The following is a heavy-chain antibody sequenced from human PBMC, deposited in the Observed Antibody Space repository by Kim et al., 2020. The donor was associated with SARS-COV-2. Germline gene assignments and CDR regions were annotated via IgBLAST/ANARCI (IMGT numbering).Heavy chain of an antibody. V-gene: IGHV4-30-2*04. CDR2: T. CDR3: ARAPFAFDI. J-gene: IGHJ3*02. Sequence: TAYNPPLKSRVTISGDTSKNQFSLKLSSVPAADTAVYYCARAPFAFDIWGQETMVTVSS.